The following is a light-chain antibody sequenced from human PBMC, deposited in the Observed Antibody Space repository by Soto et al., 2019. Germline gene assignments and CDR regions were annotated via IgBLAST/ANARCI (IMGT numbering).Light chain of an antibody. CDR2: DAS. CDR3: HQYGFS. J-gene: IGKJ3*01. V-gene: IGKV1-5*01. CDR1: QSVSYW. Sequence: DIHMTQSPSTLSAPVGDRVTITCRASQSVSYWLAWYQQKPGKAPKLLIHDASSLESGVPSRFRGGGSGQEFTLTISGLQPDDFATYYCHQYGFSFGPGTKVEMK.